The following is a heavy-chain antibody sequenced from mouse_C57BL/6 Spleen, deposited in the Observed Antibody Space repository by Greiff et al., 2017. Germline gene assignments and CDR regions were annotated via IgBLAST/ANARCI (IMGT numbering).Heavy chain of an antibody. Sequence: VQLQQSGAELARPGASVKMSCKASGYTFTSYTMHWVKQRPGRGLEWIGYINPSSGYTKYNQKFKDKATLTADKSSSTAYMQLSSLTSEDSAVYYCARLGSSYAMDYWGQGTSVTVSS. D-gene: IGHD1-1*01. J-gene: IGHJ4*01. CDR1: GYTFTSYT. V-gene: IGHV1-4*01. CDR2: INPSSGYT. CDR3: ARLGSSYAMDY.